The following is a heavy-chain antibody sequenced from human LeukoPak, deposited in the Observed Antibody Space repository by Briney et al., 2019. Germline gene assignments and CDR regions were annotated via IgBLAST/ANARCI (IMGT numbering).Heavy chain of an antibody. CDR3: ARSAFGVAQNWFDP. CDR2: IIPIFGTA. D-gene: IGHD3-3*01. CDR1: GGTFSSYA. V-gene: IGHV1-69*01. Sequence: GASVKVSCKASGGTFSSYAISWVRQAPGQGLERIGGIIPIFGTANYAQKFQGRVTITADESTSTAYMELSSLRSEDTAVYYCARSAFGVAQNWFDPWGQGTLVTVSS. J-gene: IGHJ5*02.